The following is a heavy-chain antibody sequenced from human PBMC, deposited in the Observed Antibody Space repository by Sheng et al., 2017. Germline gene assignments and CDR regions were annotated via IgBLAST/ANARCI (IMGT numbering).Heavy chain of an antibody. CDR3: ARVFAGSYDFWSEDYYYYMDV. Sequence: QVQLVQSGAEMKKPGASVKVSCKASGYTFTGYYMHWVRQAPGQGLEWMGRINPNSGGTNYAQKFQGRVTMTRDTSISTAYMELSRLRSDDTAVYYCARVFAGSYDFWSEDYYYYMDVWGKGTTVTVSS. CDR1: GYTFTGYY. V-gene: IGHV1-2*06. CDR2: INPNSGGT. D-gene: IGHD3-3*01. J-gene: IGHJ6*03.